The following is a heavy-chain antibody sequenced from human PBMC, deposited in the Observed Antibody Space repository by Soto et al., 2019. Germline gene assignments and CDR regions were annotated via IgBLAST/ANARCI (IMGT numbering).Heavy chain of an antibody. V-gene: IGHV1-69*06. CDR1: GGTFSSYA. D-gene: IGHD2-21*02. J-gene: IGHJ6*02. CDR2: IIPIFGTA. CDR3: ARDPFHIVVVTAIPYGMDV. Sequence: GXSVKVYCKASGGTFSSYAISWVRQAPVQGLEWMGGIIPIFGTANYAQKFQGRVTITADKSTSTAYMELSSLRSEDTAVYYCARDPFHIVVVTAIPYGMDVWGQGTTVTVSS.